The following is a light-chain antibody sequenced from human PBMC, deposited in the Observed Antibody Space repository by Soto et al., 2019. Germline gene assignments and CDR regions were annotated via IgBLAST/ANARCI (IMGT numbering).Light chain of an antibody. CDR2: GII. V-gene: IGLV1-40*01. CDR1: SSNIGAGYD. CDR3: QSYDNSLSGSEV. J-gene: IGLJ1*01. Sequence: QSVMTQPPSVSGAPGQRVTISCTGSSSNIGAGYDVHWYQQLPGAAPKLLIFGIINRPSGVSERFSGSRSGASASLAITVLQAEDEADYFCQSYDNSLSGSEVFGTGTKLTVL.